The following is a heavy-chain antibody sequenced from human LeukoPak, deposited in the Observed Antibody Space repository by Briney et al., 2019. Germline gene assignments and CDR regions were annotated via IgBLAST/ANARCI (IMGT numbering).Heavy chain of an antibody. CDR1: GYTFDIYA. CDR2: INAGNGKT. V-gene: IGHV1-3*01. Sequence: ASVKVSCKTSGYTFDIYAMNWVRQAPGQRPEWMGWINAGNGKTKYSQSFQGRVTITRDTSARTAYMELSSLRSEDTAVYYCARGGEDCSSTSCYAGYYYGMDVWGKGPTVTVSS. D-gene: IGHD2-2*01. CDR3: ARGGEDCSSTSCYAGYYYGMDV. J-gene: IGHJ6*04.